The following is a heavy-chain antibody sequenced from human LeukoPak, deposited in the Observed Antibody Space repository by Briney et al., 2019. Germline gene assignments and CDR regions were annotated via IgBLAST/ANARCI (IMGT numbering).Heavy chain of an antibody. CDR3: ASVGLGFDY. V-gene: IGHV1-69*04. CDR2: IIPILGIA. D-gene: IGHD3/OR15-3a*01. Sequence: APGEVSCKAFGGTVSRYVISWVRQAPWHGVEWMGRIIPILGIANYAQKFQGRVTITADKTTSKAYMELSSLRSEDTAVYYCASVGLGFDYWGQGTLVTVSS. CDR1: GGTVSRYV. J-gene: IGHJ4*02.